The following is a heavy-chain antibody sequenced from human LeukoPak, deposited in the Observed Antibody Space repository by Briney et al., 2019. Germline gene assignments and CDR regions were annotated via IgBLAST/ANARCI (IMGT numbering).Heavy chain of an antibody. CDR3: ATHSNYYGSGSYYNEC. CDR1: GYTLTELS. CDR2: FDPEDGET. D-gene: IGHD3-10*01. J-gene: IGHJ4*02. V-gene: IGHV1-24*01. Sequence: ASVKVSCKVSGYTLTELSMHWVRQAPGKGLEWMGGFDPEDGETIYAQKFQGRVTMTEDTSTDTAYMELSSLRSEDTAVYYCATHSNYYGSGSYYNECWGQGTLVTVSS.